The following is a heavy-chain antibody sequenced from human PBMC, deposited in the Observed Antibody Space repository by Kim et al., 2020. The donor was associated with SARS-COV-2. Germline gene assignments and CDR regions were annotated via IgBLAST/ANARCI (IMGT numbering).Heavy chain of an antibody. J-gene: IGHJ4*02. CDR3: AREGYYDILTGYYPFDY. V-gene: IGHV1-69*04. CDR1: GGTFSSYA. CDR2: IIPILGIA. D-gene: IGHD3-9*01. Sequence: SVKVSCKASGGTFSSYAISWVRQAPGQGLEWMGRIIPILGIANYAQKFQGRVTITADKSTSTAYMELSSLRSEDTAVYYCAREGYYDILTGYYPFDYWGQGTLVTVSS.